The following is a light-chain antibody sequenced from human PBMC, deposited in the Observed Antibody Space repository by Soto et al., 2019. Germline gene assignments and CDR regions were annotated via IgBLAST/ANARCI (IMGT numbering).Light chain of an antibody. Sequence: QSALTQPRSVSGSPGQSVTISCTGTSSDIGAYNYVSWFQQHPGKAPKLMMSDVSKRPSGVPDRFSGSKSDTTASLTISGLQGEDEADYYCCSYAGSYTLLFGGGTQLTVL. J-gene: IGLJ2*01. CDR2: DVS. CDR3: CSYAGSYTLL. V-gene: IGLV2-11*01. CDR1: SSDIGAYNY.